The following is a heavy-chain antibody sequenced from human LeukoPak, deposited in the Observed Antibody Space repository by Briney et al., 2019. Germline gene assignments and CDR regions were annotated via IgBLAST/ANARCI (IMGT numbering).Heavy chain of an antibody. Sequence: SQTLSLTCTVSGGSISSGGYYWSWIRQPPGKGLEWIGYIYHSGGTYYNPSLKSRVTISVDRSKNQFSLKLSSVTAADTAVYYCAGDGIAAAGPTELYYFDYWGQGTLVTVSS. CDR3: AGDGIAAAGPTELYYFDY. CDR1: GGSISSGGYY. D-gene: IGHD6-13*01. V-gene: IGHV4-30-2*01. J-gene: IGHJ4*02. CDR2: IYHSGGT.